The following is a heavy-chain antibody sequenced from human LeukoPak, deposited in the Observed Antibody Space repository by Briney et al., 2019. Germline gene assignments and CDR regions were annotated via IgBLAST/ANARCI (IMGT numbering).Heavy chain of an antibody. J-gene: IGHJ4*02. CDR1: GFTFSSYA. CDR2: IRSSGGST. V-gene: IGHV3-23*01. CDR3: AKWPEGAMDYFDY. Sequence: PGGSLRLSCAASGFTFSSYAMSWVRQAPGKGLEWVSSIRSSGGSTYYADSVKGRFTISRDNSKNTLYLEMSSLRVEDTAIYYCAKWPEGAMDYFDYWGQGTLVTVSS. D-gene: IGHD3-16*01.